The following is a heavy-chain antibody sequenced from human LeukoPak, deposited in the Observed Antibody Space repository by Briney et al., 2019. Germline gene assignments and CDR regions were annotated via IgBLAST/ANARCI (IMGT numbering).Heavy chain of an antibody. D-gene: IGHD3-3*01. CDR3: ARSVRLSAFDY. CDR2: INHSGST. V-gene: IGHV4-34*01. Sequence: PSETLSLTCAVYGGSFSGYYWSWIRQPPGKGLEWIGEINHSGSTNYNPSLKSRVTISVDTSKNQFSLKLSSVTAADTAVYYCARSVRLSAFDYWGQGTLVTVSS. CDR1: GGSFSGYY. J-gene: IGHJ4*02.